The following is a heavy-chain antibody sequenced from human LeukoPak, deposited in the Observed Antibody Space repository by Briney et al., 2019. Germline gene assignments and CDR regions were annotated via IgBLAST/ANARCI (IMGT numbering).Heavy chain of an antibody. Sequence: SETLSLTCTVSGGSISSYYWSWIRQPAGKGPEWIGRIYTSGSTNYNPSLKSRVTMSVDTSKNQFSLKLSSVTAADTAVYYCARDPTVSPRDYYYYGMDVWGQGTTVTVSS. CDR3: ARDPTVSPRDYYYYGMDV. D-gene: IGHD4-17*01. CDR1: GGSISSYY. CDR2: IYTSGST. V-gene: IGHV4-4*07. J-gene: IGHJ6*02.